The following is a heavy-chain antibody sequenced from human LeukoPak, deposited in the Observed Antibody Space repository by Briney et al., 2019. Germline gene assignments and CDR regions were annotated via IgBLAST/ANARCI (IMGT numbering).Heavy chain of an antibody. V-gene: IGHV3-53*01. Sequence: GGSLRLSCAASGFTLRNYVMSWVRQAPGKGLEWVSVIYSGGSTYYADSVKGRFTISRDNSKNTLYLQMNSLRAEDTAVYYCASSHRSYYYMDVWGKGTTVTVS. CDR1: GFTLRNYV. J-gene: IGHJ6*03. CDR2: IYSGGST. CDR3: ASSHRSYYYMDV.